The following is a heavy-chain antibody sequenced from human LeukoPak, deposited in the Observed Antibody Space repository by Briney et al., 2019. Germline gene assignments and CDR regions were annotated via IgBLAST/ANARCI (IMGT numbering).Heavy chain of an antibody. V-gene: IGHV1-46*01. Sequence: ASVKVSCKASGFTFTNYHMHWVRQAPGQGLEWVALIRGTGDSPDYAQKFQGRVTVTCDTSTSTTYLELWSLKLEDTAVYYCARAPAGTLDFWGQGTLVIVSS. J-gene: IGHJ4*02. D-gene: IGHD6-13*01. CDR3: ARAPAGTLDF. CDR2: IRGTGDSP. CDR1: GFTFTNYH.